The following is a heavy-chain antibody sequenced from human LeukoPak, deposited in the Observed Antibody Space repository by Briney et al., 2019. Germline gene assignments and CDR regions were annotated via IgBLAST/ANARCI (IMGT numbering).Heavy chain of an antibody. CDR2: INPNSGGT. V-gene: IGHV1-2*06. J-gene: IGHJ4*02. D-gene: IGHD1-7*01. CDR1: GYTFTGYY. Sequence: ASVKVSCKASGYTFTGYYMHWVRQAPGQGLEWMGRINPNSGGTNYAQKFQGRVTMTRDTSISTAYMELSRLRSEDTAVYYCASTNWNYKPGEPDYWGQGTLVTVSS. CDR3: ASTNWNYKPGEPDY.